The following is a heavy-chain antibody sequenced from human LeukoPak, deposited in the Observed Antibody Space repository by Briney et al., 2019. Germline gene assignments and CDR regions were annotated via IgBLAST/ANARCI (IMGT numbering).Heavy chain of an antibody. CDR1: GFTFTSYS. Sequence: PGGSLRLSCAASGFTFTSYSMNWVRQAPGKGLEWVSSISSGSNYIYYADSVKGRFTISRDNAKNSLYLQMNSLRAEDTAVYYCAREPGDSSGWSEWGQGTLVTVSS. J-gene: IGHJ4*02. D-gene: IGHD6-19*01. V-gene: IGHV3-21*01. CDR2: ISSGSNYI. CDR3: AREPGDSSGWSE.